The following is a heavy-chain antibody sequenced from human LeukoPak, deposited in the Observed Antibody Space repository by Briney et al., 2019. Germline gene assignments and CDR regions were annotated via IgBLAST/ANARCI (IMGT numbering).Heavy chain of an antibody. D-gene: IGHD3-22*01. CDR2: IYSGGST. CDR3: ARAKTYYYDSSGYYYGGFDY. V-gene: IGHV3-66*01. Sequence: GGSLRLSCAASGFTVSSNYMSWVRQAPGKGLEWVSVIYSGGSTYYADSVKGRFTISRDNSKNTLYLQMSSLRAEDTAVYYCARAKTYYYDSSGYYYGGFDYWGQGTLVTVSS. J-gene: IGHJ4*02. CDR1: GFTVSSNY.